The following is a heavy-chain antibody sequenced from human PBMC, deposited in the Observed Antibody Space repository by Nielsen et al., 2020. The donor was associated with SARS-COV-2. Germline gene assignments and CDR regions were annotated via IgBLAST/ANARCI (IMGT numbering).Heavy chain of an antibody. J-gene: IGHJ6*02. CDR2: IYYSGSP. V-gene: IGHV4-31*03. Sequence: SDTLSLTCTVSGGSISSGGYYWSWIRQHPGKGLEWIGYIYYSGSPYYNPSLKSRVTISVDTSKNQFSLKLSSVTAADTAVYYCAREALKELLWFGESSSYYGMDVWGQGTTVTVSS. CDR1: GGSISSGGYY. CDR3: AREALKELLWFGESSSYYGMDV. D-gene: IGHD3-10*01.